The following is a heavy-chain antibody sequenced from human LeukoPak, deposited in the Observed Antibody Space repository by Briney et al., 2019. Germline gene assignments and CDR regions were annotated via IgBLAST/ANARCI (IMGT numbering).Heavy chain of an antibody. CDR2: TSYDGSNE. CDR1: GFTFSTYG. Sequence: GGSLRLSCAASGFTFSTYGMHWVRQAPGKGLEWVAVTSYDGSNEYYADSVKGRFTISRDNSKNTLYLQMSSLRAEDTAVYYCAKEFNRGLPDYWGQGTLVTVPS. D-gene: IGHD2-21*01. V-gene: IGHV3-30*18. CDR3: AKEFNRGLPDY. J-gene: IGHJ4*02.